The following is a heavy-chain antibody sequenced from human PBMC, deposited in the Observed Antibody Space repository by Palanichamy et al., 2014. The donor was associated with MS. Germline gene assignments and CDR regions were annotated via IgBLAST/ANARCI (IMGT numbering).Heavy chain of an antibody. CDR2: INPDGSEK. D-gene: IGHD3-16*01. Sequence: EVQLVESGGGLVQPGGSLRVSCEASGFTFSGFWMTWVRRAPGKGLEWVANINPDGSEKYCVDSVKGRFSISRDNAKNSLYLQMNSLRAEDTAVYYCAKTFYYWSFDLWGRGTLVTVSS. CDR3: AKTFYYWSFDL. CDR1: GFTFSGFW. V-gene: IGHV3-7*01. J-gene: IGHJ2*01.